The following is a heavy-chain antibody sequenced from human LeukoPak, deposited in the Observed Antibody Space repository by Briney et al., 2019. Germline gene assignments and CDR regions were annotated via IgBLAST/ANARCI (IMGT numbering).Heavy chain of an antibody. D-gene: IGHD2-2*01. Sequence: SETLSLTCTVSGGSISSSSYYWGWIRQPPGKGLEWIGSIYYSGSTYYNPSLKSRVTISVDTSKNQFSLKLSSVTAADTAVYYCARESSTGIVVAPRWFDPWGQGTLVTVSS. V-gene: IGHV4-39*01. CDR1: GGSISSSSYY. CDR2: IYYSGST. CDR3: ARESSTGIVVAPRWFDP. J-gene: IGHJ5*02.